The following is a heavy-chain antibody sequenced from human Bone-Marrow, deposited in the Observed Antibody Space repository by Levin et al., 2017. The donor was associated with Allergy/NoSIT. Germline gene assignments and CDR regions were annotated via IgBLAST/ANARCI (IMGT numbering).Heavy chain of an antibody. Sequence: GESLKISCAASEFLFSSYAMSWVRQAPGQGLEWVSAIDGNGDNAYYADSVKGRFTISRDNSKNTLFLHLDSLRAEDTAVYYCAKDTTYFGVALDSWGQGTLVAVSS. V-gene: IGHV3-23*01. CDR3: AKDTTYFGVALDS. CDR1: EFLFSSYA. CDR2: IDGNGDNA. J-gene: IGHJ4*02. D-gene: IGHD3-3*01.